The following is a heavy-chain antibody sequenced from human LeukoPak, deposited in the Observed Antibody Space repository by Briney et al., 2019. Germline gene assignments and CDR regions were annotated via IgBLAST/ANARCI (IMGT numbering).Heavy chain of an antibody. Sequence: QPGGSLRLSCAASGFTFSTYSMNWVRQAPGKGLEWVSYISTDSSTIYYADSVKGRFTISRDNAKNSLYLQMNSLRAEDTAVYCCARDPGYYDSSGYFDYWGQGTLVTVSS. V-gene: IGHV3-48*01. J-gene: IGHJ4*02. D-gene: IGHD3-22*01. CDR1: GFTFSTYS. CDR3: ARDPGYYDSSGYFDY. CDR2: ISTDSSTI.